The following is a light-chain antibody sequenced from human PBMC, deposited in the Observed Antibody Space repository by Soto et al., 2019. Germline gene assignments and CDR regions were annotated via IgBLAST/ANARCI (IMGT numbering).Light chain of an antibody. V-gene: IGLV2-14*03. J-gene: IGLJ1*01. CDR1: SSDVGAYNY. Sequence: QSVLTQPASVSGSPGQSITISCTGTSSDVGAYNYVSWYQHHPGKAPKLIIYDVSDRPSGVSNRFSASKSGNTASLTISWLHAEDEADYYCRSYTSSNTEVFGTGTKVTVL. CDR3: RSYTSSNTEV. CDR2: DVS.